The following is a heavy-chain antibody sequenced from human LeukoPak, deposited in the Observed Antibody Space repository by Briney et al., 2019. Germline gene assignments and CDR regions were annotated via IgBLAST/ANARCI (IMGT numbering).Heavy chain of an antibody. CDR3: ARDTGYGDYQFDY. CDR2: IYDSGST. J-gene: IGHJ4*02. CDR1: GGSINNYY. D-gene: IGHD4-17*01. Sequence: PSETLSLTCAVSGGSINNYYWSWIRQPPGKGLERIGYIYDSGSTNYNPSLKSRVTISLDTSKNQVSLELSSVTAADTAVYYCARDTGYGDYQFDYWGQGTLVTVSS. V-gene: IGHV4-59*01.